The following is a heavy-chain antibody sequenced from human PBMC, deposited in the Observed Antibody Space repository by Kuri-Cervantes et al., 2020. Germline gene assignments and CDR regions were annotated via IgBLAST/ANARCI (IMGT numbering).Heavy chain of an antibody. Sequence: SVKVSCKASGGTFSSYAISWVRQAPGQGLEWTGGIIPIFGTANYAQKFQGRVTITADESTSTAYMELSSLRSEDTAVYYCAREAAFGSSSWFDPWGQGTLVTVSS. V-gene: IGHV1-69*13. J-gene: IGHJ5*02. CDR1: GGTFSSYA. CDR3: AREAAFGSSSWFDP. D-gene: IGHD6-6*01. CDR2: IIPIFGTA.